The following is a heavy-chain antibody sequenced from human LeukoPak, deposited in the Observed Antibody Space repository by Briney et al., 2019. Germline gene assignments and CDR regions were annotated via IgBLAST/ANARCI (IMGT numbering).Heavy chain of an antibody. V-gene: IGHV4-39*01. CDR2: IYYSGST. CDR1: GGSISSSNYY. J-gene: IGHJ4*02. Sequence: PSETLSLTCTVSGGSISSSNYYWGWIRQPPGKGLEWIGSIYYSGSTYYNPSLKSRVTISVDTSKNQFSLKLSSMTAADTAVYYCARASNDGDYFDYWGQGTLVTVSS. CDR3: ARASNDGDYFDY. D-gene: IGHD1-1*01.